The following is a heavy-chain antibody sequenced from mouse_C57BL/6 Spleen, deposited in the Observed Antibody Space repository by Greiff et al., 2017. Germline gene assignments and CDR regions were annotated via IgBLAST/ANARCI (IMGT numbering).Heavy chain of an antibody. V-gene: IGHV1-7*01. J-gene: IGHJ3*01. CDR3: ARPPDSSGYWFAY. Sequence: VKLVESGAELAKPGASVKLSCKASGYTFTSYWMHWVKQRPGQGLEWIGYINPSSGYTKYNQKFKDKATLTADKSSSTAYMQLSSLTYEDSAVYYCARPPDSSGYWFAYWGQGTLVTVSA. D-gene: IGHD3-2*02. CDR1: GYTFTSYW. CDR2: INPSSGYT.